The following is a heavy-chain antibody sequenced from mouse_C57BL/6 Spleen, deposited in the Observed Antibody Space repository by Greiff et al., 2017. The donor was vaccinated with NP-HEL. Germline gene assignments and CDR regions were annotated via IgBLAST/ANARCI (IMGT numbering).Heavy chain of an antibody. Sequence: QVQLQQPGAELVKPGASVKLSCKASGYTFTSYWMHWVKQRPGRGLEWIGRIDPNSGGTKYNEKFKSKATLTVDTSSSTAYMQLSSLTSEDSAVYYCARSPPLLYGEGWFAYWGQGTLVTVSA. V-gene: IGHV1-62-3*01. D-gene: IGHD1-1*01. CDR2: IDPNSGGT. CDR3: ARSPPLLYGEGWFAY. CDR1: GYTFTSYW. J-gene: IGHJ3*01.